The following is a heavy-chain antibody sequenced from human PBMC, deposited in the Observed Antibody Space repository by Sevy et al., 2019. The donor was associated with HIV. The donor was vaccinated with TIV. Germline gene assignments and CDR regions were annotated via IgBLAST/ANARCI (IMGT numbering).Heavy chain of an antibody. CDR1: GFTFSSYS. Sequence: GGSLRLSCAASGFTFSSYSMNWVRQAPGKGLEWVSYISSSSSTIYYADSVKGGFTISRDNAKNSLYLQMNSLRDEDTAVYYCARAYGDDAYWYFDLWGRGTLVTVSS. CDR2: ISSSSSTI. D-gene: IGHD4-17*01. CDR3: ARAYGDDAYWYFDL. J-gene: IGHJ2*01. V-gene: IGHV3-48*02.